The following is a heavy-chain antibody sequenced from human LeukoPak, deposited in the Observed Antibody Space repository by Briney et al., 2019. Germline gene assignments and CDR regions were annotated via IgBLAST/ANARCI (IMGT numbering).Heavy chain of an antibody. J-gene: IGHJ5*02. CDR1: GGTFSSYA. Sequence: ASVKVSCKASGGTFSSYAISWVRQAPGQGLEWMGGIIHIFGTANYAQKFQGRVTITTDESTSTAYMELSSLRSEDTAVYYCARGHYYDSSGYYYYNWFDPWGQGTLVTVSS. D-gene: IGHD3-22*01. CDR3: ARGHYYDSSGYYYYNWFDP. V-gene: IGHV1-69*05. CDR2: IIHIFGTA.